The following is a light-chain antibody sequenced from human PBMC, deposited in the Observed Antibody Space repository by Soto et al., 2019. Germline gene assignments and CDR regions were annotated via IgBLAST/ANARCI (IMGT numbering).Light chain of an antibody. CDR1: QSLLHSNGYNY. J-gene: IGKJ1*01. V-gene: IGKV2-28*01. CDR2: LGS. CDR3: MQALQTRTWT. Sequence: DIVMTQSPLSLPVTPGEPASISCRSSQSLLHSNGYNYLDWYLQKPGQSPQLLIYLGSNRASGVPDRFSGSGSGTDLTLKISRVEAEDVGVYYCMQALQTRTWTFGPWTKVEIK.